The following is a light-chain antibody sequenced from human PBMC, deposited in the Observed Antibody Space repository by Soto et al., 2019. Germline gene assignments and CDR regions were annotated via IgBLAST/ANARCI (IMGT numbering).Light chain of an antibody. Sequence: DIQMNQSPSSLSASVGDRVTITCRVSQSISSYLNWYQQKPGKAPKVLIYAASSLQSGVPSTFSGIGSGTDFILSISSLQPEDFATYYCQQSDSGPLTFGGGTKVEIK. J-gene: IGKJ4*01. V-gene: IGKV1-39*01. CDR2: AAS. CDR1: QSISSY. CDR3: QQSDSGPLT.